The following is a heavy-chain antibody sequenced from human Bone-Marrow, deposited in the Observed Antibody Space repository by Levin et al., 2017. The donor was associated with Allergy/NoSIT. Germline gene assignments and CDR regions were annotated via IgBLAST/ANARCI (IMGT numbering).Heavy chain of an antibody. J-gene: IGHJ3*02. CDR2: ISPADGI. D-gene: IGHD7-27*01. V-gene: IGHV3-23*01. Sequence: GGSLRLSCAASGITLSSKAMYWIRQAPGKGLEWVSAISPADGIYYADSVKGRFTISISRDTSENTLFLQMDSLRAEDTAVYFCVKRETGGAFDIWGQGTLVTVSS. CDR1: GITLSSKA. CDR3: VKRETGGAFDI.